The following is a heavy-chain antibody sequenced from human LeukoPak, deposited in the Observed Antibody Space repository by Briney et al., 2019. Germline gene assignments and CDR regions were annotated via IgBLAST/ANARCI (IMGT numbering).Heavy chain of an antibody. CDR3: ARESIGYWSSTSCYNDY. CDR2: ITSSSSYI. V-gene: IGHV3-21*01. Sequence: GGSLRLSCAASGFTFGSYSMNSVRQAPGKGLEWASSITSSSSYIYYADSVKGRFTISRDNAKNSLYLQMNSLRAEDTAVYYCARESIGYWSSTSCYNDYWGQGTLVSVSS. J-gene: IGHJ4*02. CDR1: GFTFGSYS. D-gene: IGHD2-2*02.